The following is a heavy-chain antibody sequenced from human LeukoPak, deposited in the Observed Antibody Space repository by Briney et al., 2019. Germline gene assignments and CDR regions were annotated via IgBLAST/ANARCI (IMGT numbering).Heavy chain of an antibody. CDR1: GGSISSDTYY. V-gene: IGHV4-61*02. Sequence: NPSETLSLTCTVSGGSISSDTYYWSWIRQPAGKGLEWIGRMYSSGSTNYNPSLNSRVTISVDTSKNQFSLDLSSVTAADTAVYYCALSYGAAGRGCFDFWGQGILVTVSP. J-gene: IGHJ4*02. CDR2: MYSSGST. CDR3: ALSYGAAGRGCFDF. D-gene: IGHD6-13*01.